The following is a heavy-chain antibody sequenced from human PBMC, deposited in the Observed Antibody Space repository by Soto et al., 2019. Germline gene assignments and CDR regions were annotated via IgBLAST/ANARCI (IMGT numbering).Heavy chain of an antibody. CDR2: INPSGGST. J-gene: IGHJ6*01. D-gene: IGHD3-3*01. CDR3: ARDLAGYDFWSGYSRPYYYYYGMDV. V-gene: IGHV1-46*01. CDR1: GYTFTSYY. Sequence: QVQLVQSGAEVKKPGASVKVSCKASGYTFTSYYMHWVRQAPGQGLEWMGIINPSGGSTSYAQKFQGRVTMTRDTSTSTVYMELSSLRSEDTAVYYCARDLAGYDFWSGYSRPYYYYYGMDVW.